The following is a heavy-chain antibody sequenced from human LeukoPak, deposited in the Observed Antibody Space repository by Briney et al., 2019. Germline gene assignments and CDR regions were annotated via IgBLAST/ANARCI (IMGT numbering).Heavy chain of an antibody. CDR3: ARGAYTGYSSLNWFDP. Sequence: PSETLSLTCTVSGGSISSYYWNWIRQPPGKGLEWIGYIYYSGSTNYNPSLKSRVTISVDTSKNQFSLKLSSVTAADTAVYYCARGAYTGYSSLNWFDPWGQGTLVTVSS. CDR1: GGSISSYY. J-gene: IGHJ5*02. D-gene: IGHD6-19*01. CDR2: IYYSGST. V-gene: IGHV4-59*08.